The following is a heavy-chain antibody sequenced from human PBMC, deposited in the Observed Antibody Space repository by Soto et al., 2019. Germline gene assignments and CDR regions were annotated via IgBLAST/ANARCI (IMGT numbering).Heavy chain of an antibody. V-gene: IGHV1-69*13. D-gene: IGHD1-1*01. CDR2: IIPIFGTA. J-gene: IGHJ4*02. CDR1: GGTFSSYA. CDR3: ARPADSSTWKVYLDY. Sequence: VASVKVSCKASGGTFSSYAICWVREAPGQGLEWMGGIIPIFGTANYAQKFQGRVTITADESTSTAYMELSSLRSEDTAVYYCARPADSSTWKVYLDYSDKRTLITSST.